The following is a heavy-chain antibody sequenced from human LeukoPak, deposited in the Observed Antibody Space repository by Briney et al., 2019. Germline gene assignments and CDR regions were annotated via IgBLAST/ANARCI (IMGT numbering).Heavy chain of an antibody. J-gene: IGHJ4*02. CDR3: AKDQGGYGYLDY. CDR2: IWYDGSNK. CDR1: GFTFSSYG. D-gene: IGHD5-18*01. V-gene: IGHV3-33*06. Sequence: GRSLRLSCAASGFTFSSYGMHWVRQAPGKGLEWVAVIWYDGSNKYYADSVKGRFTISRDNSKNTLYLQMNSLRAEDTAVYYCAKDQGGYGYLDYWGQGTLVTVSS.